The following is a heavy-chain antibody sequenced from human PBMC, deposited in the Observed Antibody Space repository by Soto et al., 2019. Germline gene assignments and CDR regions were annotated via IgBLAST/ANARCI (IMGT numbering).Heavy chain of an antibody. CDR1: GDSISRYY. J-gene: IGHJ6*02. D-gene: IGHD2-21*02. CDR3: ARDLWGYCGTDCYPLDV. CDR2: MYNTGST. Sequence: SETLSLTCTVSGDSISRYYWSWIRQPPGNGLEWIGYMYNTGSTVYNPPFKSRVTISVDTSKNQFSLKLNSVTAADTAVYYCARDLWGYCGTDCYPLDVWGQGTTVTVS. V-gene: IGHV4-59*01.